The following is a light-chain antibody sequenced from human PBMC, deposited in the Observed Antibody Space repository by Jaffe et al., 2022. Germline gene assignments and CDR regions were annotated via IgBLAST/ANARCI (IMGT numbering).Light chain of an antibody. CDR3: AAWDDSLSGAV. Sequence: QSVLTQPPSASGTPGQRVIISCSGSSSNIGSNYVYWYQQLPGTAPKVLMYRNSQRPSGVPDRFSGSKSGTSASLAISGLRSEDEADYYCAAWDDSLSGAVFGGGTQLTVL. CDR2: RNS. V-gene: IGLV1-47*01. J-gene: IGLJ7*01. CDR1: SSNIGSNY.